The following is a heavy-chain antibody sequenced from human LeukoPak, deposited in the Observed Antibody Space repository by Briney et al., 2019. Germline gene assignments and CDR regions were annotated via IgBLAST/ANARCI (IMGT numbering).Heavy chain of an antibody. CDR2: ISGTGGST. CDR1: GGSFSGYY. V-gene: IGHV3-23*01. Sequence: ASETLSLTCAVYGGSFSGYYWSWVRQAPGKGLEWVAGISGTGGSTHYADSVKGRFTISRDNSKNTVYLQMRNLRVEHTAVYYCAKVVAGNIDYYFDYWGQGILVAVSS. J-gene: IGHJ4*02. CDR3: AKVVAGNIDYYFDY. D-gene: IGHD2/OR15-2a*01.